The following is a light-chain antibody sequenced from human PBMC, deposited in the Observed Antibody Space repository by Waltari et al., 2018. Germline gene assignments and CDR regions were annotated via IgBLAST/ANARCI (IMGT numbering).Light chain of an antibody. CDR3: ISYTTSNTWV. Sequence: QSALTQPASASGSPGQSITISCTGSSSDVGGYTSVSWYQQHPGKAPNLMTYHVSERPSGVSNRFSGSKSGNTASLTISGLHAEDEADYYCISYTTSNTWVFGGGTKLTVL. J-gene: IGLJ3*02. CDR1: SSDVGGYTS. V-gene: IGLV2-14*01. CDR2: HVS.